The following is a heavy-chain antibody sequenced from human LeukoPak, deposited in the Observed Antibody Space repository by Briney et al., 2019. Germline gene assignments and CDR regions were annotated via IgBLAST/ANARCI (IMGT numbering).Heavy chain of an antibody. J-gene: IGHJ4*02. CDR1: GFTFSSYA. Sequence: GGSLRLSCAASGFTFSSYAMSWVRQAPWKGLEWVSAISGSGGSTYYADSVKGRFTISRDNSKNTLYLQMNSLRAEDTAVYYCATGGGYSYGGDYFDYWGQGTLVTVSS. CDR3: ATGGGYSYGGDYFDY. V-gene: IGHV3-23*01. CDR2: ISGSGGST. D-gene: IGHD5-18*01.